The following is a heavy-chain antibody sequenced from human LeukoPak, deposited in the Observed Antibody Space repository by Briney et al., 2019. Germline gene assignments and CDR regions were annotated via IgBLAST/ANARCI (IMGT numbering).Heavy chain of an antibody. CDR1: GYTLTGYY. J-gene: IGHJ4*02. Sequence: ASVKVSCKASGYTLTGYYMHWVRQAPGQGLEWMRWINPNSGGTNYAQKFQGRVTMTRDTSISTAYMELSRLRSDDTAVYYCARDGGYDILTGYPDYWGQGTLVTVSS. V-gene: IGHV1-2*02. D-gene: IGHD3-9*01. CDR3: ARDGGYDILTGYPDY. CDR2: INPNSGGT.